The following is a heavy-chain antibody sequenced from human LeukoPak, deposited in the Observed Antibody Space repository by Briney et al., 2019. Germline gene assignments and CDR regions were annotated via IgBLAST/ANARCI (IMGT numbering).Heavy chain of an antibody. CDR2: INHSGST. J-gene: IGHJ4*02. Sequence: SETLSLTCAVYGGSFSGYYWSWIRQPPGKGLEWIGEINHSGSTNYNPSLKSRVTISVDTSKNQFSLKLSSVTAADTAVYYCARSVTGTTDYWGQGTLVTVFS. CDR1: GGSFSGYY. D-gene: IGHD1-7*01. CDR3: ARSVTGTTDY. V-gene: IGHV4-34*01.